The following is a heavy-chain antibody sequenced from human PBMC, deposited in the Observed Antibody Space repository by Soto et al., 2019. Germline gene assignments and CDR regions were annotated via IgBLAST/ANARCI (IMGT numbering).Heavy chain of an antibody. Sequence: GGSLRLSCAASGFTFSSYSMNWVRQAPGKGLEWVSYISSSSSSIYYADSVKGRFTISRDNAKNSLYLQMNSLRDEDTAVYYCAARINDFWRLADYWGQGTLVTVSS. CDR1: GFTFSSYS. CDR3: AARINDFWRLADY. CDR2: ISSSSSSI. J-gene: IGHJ4*02. V-gene: IGHV3-48*02. D-gene: IGHD3-3*01.